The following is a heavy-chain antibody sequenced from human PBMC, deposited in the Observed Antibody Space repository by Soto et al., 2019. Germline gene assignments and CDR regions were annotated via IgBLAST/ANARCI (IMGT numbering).Heavy chain of an antibody. CDR1: GFTFSSYA. J-gene: IGHJ2*01. CDR3: VKDKPYCTNGVCPIYWYFDL. Sequence: GGSLRLSCSASGFTFSSYAMHWVRQSPGKGLEYVSAISSNGGSTYYADSVKGRFTISRDNSKNTLYLQMSSLRAEDTAVYYCVKDKPYCTNGVCPIYWYFDLWGRGTLVTVSS. V-gene: IGHV3-64D*06. D-gene: IGHD2-8*01. CDR2: ISSNGGST.